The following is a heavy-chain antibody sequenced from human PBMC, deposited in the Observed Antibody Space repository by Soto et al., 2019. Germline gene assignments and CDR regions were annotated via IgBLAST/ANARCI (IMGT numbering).Heavy chain of an antibody. CDR3: ARVYYDYIWGSYPLVY. CDR2: IKQDGSEK. D-gene: IGHD3-16*02. J-gene: IGHJ4*02. V-gene: IGHV3-7*01. CDR1: GLAFSSSW. Sequence: SGGSLRLSCAASGLAFSSSWMTWVRQAPGKGLEWVANIKQDGSEKHYVDSVKGRFTISRDNAKNSLYLQMNSLRVEDTAVYYCARVYYDYIWGSYPLVYWGQGTLVTVSS.